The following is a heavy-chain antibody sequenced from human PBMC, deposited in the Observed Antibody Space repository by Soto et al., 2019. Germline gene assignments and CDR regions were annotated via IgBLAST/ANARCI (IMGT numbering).Heavy chain of an antibody. CDR1: GYTFTSYD. CDR3: TRGQGNH. CDR2: MNPFSGNA. Sequence: QVQLVQSGAEVKKPGASVRVSCKASGYTFTSYDIYWVRQATGQGLEWMGWMNPFSGNAVYTQKFQDRVTMTRDTSINKAYMEMSGLRSEDTAVYYCTRGQGNHWGQGSLVTVSS. V-gene: IGHV1-8*01. J-gene: IGHJ4*02.